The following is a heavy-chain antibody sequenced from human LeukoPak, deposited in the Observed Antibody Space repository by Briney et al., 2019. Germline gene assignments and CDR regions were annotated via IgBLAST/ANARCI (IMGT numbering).Heavy chain of an antibody. CDR3: ARDFTVLSGYVKH. CDR1: GFTFSDFY. Sequence: PGGSLRLSCAASGFTFSDFYMSWIRQALGKGLEWISYISTSGSTTYYADSVKGRFTISRDNAKNSLYLQMNSLRAEDTAVYYCARDFTVLSGYVKHWGQGTLVTVSS. CDR2: ISTSGSTT. V-gene: IGHV3-11*01. J-gene: IGHJ1*01. D-gene: IGHD5-12*01.